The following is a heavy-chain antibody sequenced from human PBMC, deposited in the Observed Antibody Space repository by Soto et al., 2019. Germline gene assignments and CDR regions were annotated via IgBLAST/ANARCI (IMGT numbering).Heavy chain of an antibody. J-gene: IGHJ6*02. CDR1: GFTFSDYV. CDR3: AKDPPWTVGPLAMDV. V-gene: IGHV3-23*01. Sequence: PGGSLRLSCVASGFTFSDYVMTWVRQAPEKGLEWVSTISGSGGNIYYAESVKGRFTISRDDSKNTLYLDMNSLRVEDTAVYYCAKDPPWTVGPLAMDVWGQGTTVTVSS. CDR2: ISGSGGNI. D-gene: IGHD2-2*01.